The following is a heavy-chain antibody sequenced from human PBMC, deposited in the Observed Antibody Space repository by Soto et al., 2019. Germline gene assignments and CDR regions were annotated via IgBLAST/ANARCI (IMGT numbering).Heavy chain of an antibody. V-gene: IGHV3-33*01. Sequence: QVQLVESGGGVVQPGRSLRLSCAASGFTFSSSGMHWVRQAPGKGLEWVAVIWYDGSNKYYADSVKGRFTISRDNSKNTLYLQMNRLRAEDTAVYYCARDVESNGYRDWGQGTLVTVSS. CDR2: IWYDGSNK. CDR1: GFTFSSSG. CDR3: ARDVESNGYRD. D-gene: IGHD3-22*01. J-gene: IGHJ4*02.